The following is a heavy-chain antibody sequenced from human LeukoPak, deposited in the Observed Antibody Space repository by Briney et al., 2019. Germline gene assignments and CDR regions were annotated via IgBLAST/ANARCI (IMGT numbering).Heavy chain of an antibody. Sequence: GGSLRLSCAASGFTFSNYGMHWVRQAPGKGLEWVAVISYDGSNKYYADSVKGRFTISRDNSKNTLYLQMNSLRAEDTAVYYCAKGLRAAGTDGMDVWGQGTTVTVSS. J-gene: IGHJ6*02. D-gene: IGHD6-13*01. CDR1: GFTFSNYG. CDR2: ISYDGSNK. V-gene: IGHV3-30*18. CDR3: AKGLRAAGTDGMDV.